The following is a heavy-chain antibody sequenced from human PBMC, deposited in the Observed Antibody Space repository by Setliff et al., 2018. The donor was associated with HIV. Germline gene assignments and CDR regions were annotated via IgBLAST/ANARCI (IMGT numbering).Heavy chain of an antibody. V-gene: IGHV4-4*07. Sequence: SETLSLTCAVSGGSISSYYWSWIRQPAGKGLEWVGRIYASGSTNYNPSLKSRVTISVDKSSNQFSLKMTYVAAADTAVYYCARDRGSSWAYYYYMDVWGKGTTVTVSS. CDR3: ARDRGSSWAYYYYMDV. CDR1: GGSISSYY. J-gene: IGHJ6*03. CDR2: IYASGST. D-gene: IGHD6-13*01.